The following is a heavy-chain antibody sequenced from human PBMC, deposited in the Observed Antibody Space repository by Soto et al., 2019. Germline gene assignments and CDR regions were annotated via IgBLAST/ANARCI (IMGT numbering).Heavy chain of an antibody. J-gene: IGHJ3*02. CDR2: INAGNGNT. D-gene: IGHD6-19*01. CDR3: ARSDMTVAAAFNI. CDR1: GYTITNYA. V-gene: IGHV1-3*01. Sequence: QAQLVQSGAEVKKPGASVKVSCKASGYTITNYAIHWVRQAPGQGLEWMGWINAGNGNTKYSQNFQGRVTITRDTSAMTAYLELSSLRSEDTAVYFCARSDMTVAAAFNIWGQGTKVTVSS.